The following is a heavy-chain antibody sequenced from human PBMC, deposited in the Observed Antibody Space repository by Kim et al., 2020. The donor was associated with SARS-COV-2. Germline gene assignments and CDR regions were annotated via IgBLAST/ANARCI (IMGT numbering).Heavy chain of an antibody. Sequence: NPSLKSRVTISVDTSKNQFSLKLSSVTAADTAVYYCARSWDTAMTGGVDYWGQGTLVTVSS. V-gene: IGHV4-34*01. J-gene: IGHJ4*02. CDR3: ARSWDTAMTGGVDY. D-gene: IGHD5-18*01.